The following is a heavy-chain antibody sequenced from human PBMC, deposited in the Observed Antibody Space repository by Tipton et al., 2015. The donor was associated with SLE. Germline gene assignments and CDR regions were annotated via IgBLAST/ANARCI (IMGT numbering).Heavy chain of an antibody. D-gene: IGHD2-2*01. CDR2: IYHSGST. J-gene: IGHJ4*02. Sequence: TLSLTCAVSGYSISSGYYWGWIRQPPGKGLEWIGSIYHSGSTYYNPSLKSRVTISVDTSKNQFSLKLSSVTAADTAVYYCARHWGVVPAAEALDYWGQGTLVTASS. CDR1: GYSISSGYY. V-gene: IGHV4-38-2*01. CDR3: ARHWGVVPAAEALDY.